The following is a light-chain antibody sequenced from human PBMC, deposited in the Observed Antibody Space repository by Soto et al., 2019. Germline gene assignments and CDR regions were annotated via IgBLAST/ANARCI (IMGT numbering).Light chain of an antibody. Sequence: QSALTQPASVSGSPGQSITISCTGTSSDVGGYNHVSWYQIHPGKAPKLIIYEVTSRPSGVSYRFSGSKSGNTASLTISGLQAEDEADYYCCSYAGSYTSWVFGGGTKLTVL. CDR2: EVT. V-gene: IGLV2-14*01. J-gene: IGLJ3*02. CDR3: CSYAGSYTSWV. CDR1: SSDVGGYNH.